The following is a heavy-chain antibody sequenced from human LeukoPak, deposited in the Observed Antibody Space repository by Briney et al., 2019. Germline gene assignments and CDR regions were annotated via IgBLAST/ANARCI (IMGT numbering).Heavy chain of an antibody. CDR3: ARDGGMAVAATPFDH. Sequence: GGSLRLSCAASGFTVTTNGMHWVRQAPGKGLEDVSAISSNGVDTYYANSVKGRFGVSRDISKNTVYLQMGSLRAEDMAVYYCARDGGMAVAATPFDHWGQGTLVTVSS. CDR2: ISSNGVDT. J-gene: IGHJ5*02. CDR1: GFTVTTNG. V-gene: IGHV3-64*01. D-gene: IGHD6-19*01.